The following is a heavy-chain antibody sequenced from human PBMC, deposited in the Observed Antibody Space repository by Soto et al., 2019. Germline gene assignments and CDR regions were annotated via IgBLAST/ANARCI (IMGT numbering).Heavy chain of an antibody. Sequence: GGSLSLSCAASGFTFSSYWMSWVRQAPGKGLEWVANIKQDGGEKNYVDSVKGRFTISRDNAKKSLYLQMNSLRAEDTALYYCGRDLRDWDSGSYSYDYWGQGTLVTVSS. CDR2: IKQDGGEK. CDR3: GRDLRDWDSGSYSYDY. CDR1: GFTFSSYW. J-gene: IGHJ4*02. V-gene: IGHV3-7*04. D-gene: IGHD1-26*01.